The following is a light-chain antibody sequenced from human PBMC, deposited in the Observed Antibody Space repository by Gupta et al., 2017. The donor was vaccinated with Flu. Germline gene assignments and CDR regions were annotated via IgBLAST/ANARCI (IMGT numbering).Light chain of an antibody. CDR1: SSNVGGDNS. CDR2: DVS. J-gene: IGLJ3*02. Sequence: VTISCTGTSSNVGGDNSVSWYHQHPGKAPKLMIFDVSERPSGVPDRFSGSKSGNTASLTISGLQAEDEADYYCCSVAGSHTVWVLGGGTKLTVL. V-gene: IGLV2-11*01. CDR3: CSVAGSHTVWV.